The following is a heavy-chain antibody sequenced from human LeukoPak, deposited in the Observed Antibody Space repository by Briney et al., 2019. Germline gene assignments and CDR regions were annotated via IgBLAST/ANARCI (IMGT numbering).Heavy chain of an antibody. CDR3: ARGHCSGGICYDWYFDL. J-gene: IGHJ2*01. Sequence: ASVKVSCKASGYTFTGYYTHWVRQAPGQGLEWMGWINPNSGGTNYAQKFQGRVTVTRDTSISTAYMELSRLRSDDTANYYCARGHCSGGICYDWYFDLWGRGTLVTVSS. CDR1: GYTFTGYY. V-gene: IGHV1-2*02. D-gene: IGHD2-15*01. CDR2: INPNSGGT.